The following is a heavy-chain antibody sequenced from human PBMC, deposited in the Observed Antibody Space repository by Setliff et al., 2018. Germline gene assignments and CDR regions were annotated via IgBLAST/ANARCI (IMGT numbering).Heavy chain of an antibody. V-gene: IGHV1-69*13. Sequence: SVKVSCKASGYTFKTYGFTWVRQAPGQGLEWMGGIIPIFGTANYAQKFQGRVTITADESTSTAYMELSSLRSEDTAVYYCASGDWPRGFDPWGQGTLVTVSS. J-gene: IGHJ5*02. CDR2: IIPIFGTA. D-gene: IGHD2-21*01. CDR1: GYTFKTYG. CDR3: ASGDWPRGFDP.